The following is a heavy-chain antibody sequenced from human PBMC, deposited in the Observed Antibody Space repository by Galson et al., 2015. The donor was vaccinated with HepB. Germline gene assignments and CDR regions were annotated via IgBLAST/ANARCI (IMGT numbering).Heavy chain of an antibody. V-gene: IGHV1-46*01. D-gene: IGHD1-26*01. CDR2: INPSGGST. J-gene: IGHJ4*02. CDR3: ARDQAGIVGATPREGFDY. Sequence: QSGAEVKKPGESLKISCKASGYTFTSYYMHWVRQAPGQGLEWMGIINPSGGSTSYAQKFQGRVTMTRDTSTSTVYMELSSLRSEDTAVYYCARDQAGIVGATPREGFDYWGQGTLVTVSS. CDR1: GYTFTSYY.